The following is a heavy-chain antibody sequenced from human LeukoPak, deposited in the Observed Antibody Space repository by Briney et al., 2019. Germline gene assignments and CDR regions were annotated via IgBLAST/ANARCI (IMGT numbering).Heavy chain of an antibody. CDR1: GGSISSYY. J-gene: IGHJ6*03. CDR3: AREDSSSWSMYYYYYMDV. D-gene: IGHD6-13*01. V-gene: IGHV4-4*07. CDR2: IYTSGST. Sequence: PSETLSLTCTVSGGSISSYYWSWIRQPAGKGLEWIGRIYTSGSTNYNPSLKSRVTVSVDTSKNQFSLKLSSVTAADTAVYYCAREDSSSWSMYYYYYMDVWGKGTTVTVSS.